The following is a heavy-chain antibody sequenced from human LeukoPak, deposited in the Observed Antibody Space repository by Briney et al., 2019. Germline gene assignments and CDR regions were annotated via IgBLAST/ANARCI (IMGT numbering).Heavy chain of an antibody. CDR2: IIPIFGTA. V-gene: IGHV1-69*13. D-gene: IGHD3-22*01. Sequence: ASVKVSCKASGGTFSSYAISWVRQAPGQGLEWMGGIIPIFGTANYAQKFQGRVTITADESTSTAYMELSSLRSEDTAVYYCAREPESEYYYDSSGYGYYFDYWGQGTLVAVSS. CDR3: AREPESEYYYDSSGYGYYFDY. CDR1: GGTFSSYA. J-gene: IGHJ4*02.